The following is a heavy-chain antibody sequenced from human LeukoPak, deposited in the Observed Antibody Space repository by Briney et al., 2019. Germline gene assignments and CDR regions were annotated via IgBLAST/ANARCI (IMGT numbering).Heavy chain of an antibody. CDR2: IYYSGST. CDR3: ARDGRGYSYGYEYYFDY. D-gene: IGHD5-18*01. V-gene: IGHV4-59*01. J-gene: IGHJ4*02. Sequence: SETLSLTCTVSGGSISSYYWTWIRQPPGKGLEWIGYIYYSGSTNYNPSLKSRVTISVDTSKNQFSLKLSSVTAADTAVYYCARDGRGYSYGYEYYFDYWGQGTLVTVSS. CDR1: GGSISSYY.